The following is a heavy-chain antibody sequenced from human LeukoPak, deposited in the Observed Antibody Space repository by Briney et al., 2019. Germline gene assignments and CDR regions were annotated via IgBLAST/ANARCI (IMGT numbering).Heavy chain of an antibody. CDR3: ARDNYSGYDP. Sequence: ASVKVSCKASGGTFSSYAISWVRQAPGQGLEWMGRIIPIFGTANYAQKFQGRVTITTDESTSTAYMELSSLRSEDTAVYYCARDNYSGYDPWGQGTLVTVSS. CDR2: IIPIFGTA. D-gene: IGHD5-12*01. V-gene: IGHV1-69*05. J-gene: IGHJ5*02. CDR1: GGTFSSYA.